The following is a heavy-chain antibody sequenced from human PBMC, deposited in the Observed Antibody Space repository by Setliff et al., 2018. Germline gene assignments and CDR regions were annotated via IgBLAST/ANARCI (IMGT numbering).Heavy chain of an antibody. CDR2: INPSGGDT. V-gene: IGHV1-46*01. D-gene: IGHD1-1*01. J-gene: IGHJ4*02. CDR1: GYTFTSYY. Sequence: VASVKVSCKASGYTFTSYYMHWVRQAPGQGLEWMGLINPSGGDTTYAQKFQGRVTMTRDTSTSTVYMELSSLRFEDTAVYYCARGYQLERTFDYWGQGTLVTSPQ. CDR3: ARGYQLERTFDY.